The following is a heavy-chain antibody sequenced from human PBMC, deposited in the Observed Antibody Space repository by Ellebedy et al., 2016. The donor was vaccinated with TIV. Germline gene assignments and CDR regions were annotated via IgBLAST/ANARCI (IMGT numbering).Heavy chain of an antibody. D-gene: IGHD2-15*01. CDR1: GFTFSSYG. Sequence: GGSLRLXCAASGFTFSSYGMHWVRQAPGKGLEWVAVIWYDGSNKYYADSVKGRFTISRDNSKNTLYLQMNSLRAEDTAVYYCARDACSGGSCYGPDYYYGMDVWGQGTTVTVSS. CDR2: IWYDGSNK. CDR3: ARDACSGGSCYGPDYYYGMDV. V-gene: IGHV3-33*01. J-gene: IGHJ6*02.